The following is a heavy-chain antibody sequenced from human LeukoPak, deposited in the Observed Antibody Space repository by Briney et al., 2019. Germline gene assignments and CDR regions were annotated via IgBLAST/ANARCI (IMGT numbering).Heavy chain of an antibody. CDR2: MNSNTGNT. D-gene: IGHD1-26*01. J-gene: IGHJ5*02. Sequence: ASVTVSFKASGYTFTSQDINWMRQATGQGLEWMGWMNSNTGNTGYAQKFQGRVTMNRDTSISTAYMELRSLTSDDTAVYYCARGSGSGGRDWFDPWGQGTLVTVSS. CDR1: GYTFTSQD. V-gene: IGHV1-8*01. CDR3: ARGSGSGGRDWFDP.